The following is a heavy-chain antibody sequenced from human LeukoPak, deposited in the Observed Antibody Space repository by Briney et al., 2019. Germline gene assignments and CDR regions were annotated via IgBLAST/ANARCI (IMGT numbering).Heavy chain of an antibody. J-gene: IGHJ4*02. CDR2: IYPGDSDT. V-gene: IGHV5-51*01. CDR3: ARLTTTVTRFFDY. D-gene: IGHD4-17*01. Sequence: GESLKISCKGSGYSFTSYWIGWVRHMRGKVLEWVGIIYPGDSDTRYSPSFQGQVTISADKSISTAYLQWSSLKASDTAMYYCARLTTTVTRFFDYWGQGTLVTVSS. CDR1: GYSFTSYW.